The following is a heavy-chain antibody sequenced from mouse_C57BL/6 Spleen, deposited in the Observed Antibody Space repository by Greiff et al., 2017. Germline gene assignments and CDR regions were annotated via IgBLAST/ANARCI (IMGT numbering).Heavy chain of an antibody. V-gene: IGHV1-64*01. J-gene: IGHJ4*01. D-gene: IGHD1-1*01. CDR1: GYTFTSYW. Sequence: QVQLKQPGAELVKPGASVKLSCKASGYTFTSYWMHWVKQRPGQGLEWIGMIHPNSGSTNDNEKFKSKATLTVDKASSTAYMQHSSLTSEDSAVYYCARSILRSYAMDYWGQGTSVTVSS. CDR2: IHPNSGST. CDR3: ARSILRSYAMDY.